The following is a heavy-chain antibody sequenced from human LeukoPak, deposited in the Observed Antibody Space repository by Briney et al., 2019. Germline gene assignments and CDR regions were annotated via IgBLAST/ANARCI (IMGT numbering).Heavy chain of an antibody. J-gene: IGHJ6*02. Sequence: ASVKVSCKASGYTFTGYYMHWVRQAPGQGLEWMGWINPNSGGTNYAQKFQGRVTMTRDTSISTAYMELSRLRSDDTAVYYCARDPRQPFRGDSSVYYGMDVWGQGTTVTVSS. D-gene: IGHD4-17*01. CDR2: INPNSGGT. CDR3: ARDPRQPFRGDSSVYYGMDV. CDR1: GYTFTGYY. V-gene: IGHV1-2*02.